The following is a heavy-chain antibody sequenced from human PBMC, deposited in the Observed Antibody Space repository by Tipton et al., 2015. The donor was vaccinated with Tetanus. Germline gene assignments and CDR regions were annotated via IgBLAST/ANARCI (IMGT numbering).Heavy chain of an antibody. CDR1: GGSFSLYY. J-gene: IGHJ3*01. CDR2: ISHSGSS. D-gene: IGHD5-24*01. V-gene: IGHV4-34*01. Sequence: TLSLTCTVSGGSFSLYYWNWVRQSPGKGLERIGEISHSGSSSYSPSLKSRVTISVYTSKNKFSLRLRSVSAADTAVYYCARGGRDAYNNPLGAFDVWGRGTTVTVSS. CDR3: ARGGRDAYNNPLGAFDV.